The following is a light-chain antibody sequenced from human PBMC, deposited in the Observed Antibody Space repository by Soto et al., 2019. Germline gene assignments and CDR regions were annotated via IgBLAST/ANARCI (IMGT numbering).Light chain of an antibody. CDR2: KAS. Sequence: DIQMTQSPSTLSGSVGARVTITCRASQTISSWLAWYQQKPGKAPKLLIYKASTLKSGVPSRFSGSGSGTEFTLTIRSLQPDDFATYYCKHYNSYSEAFGQGTKVDIK. CDR3: KHYNSYSEA. CDR1: QTISSW. J-gene: IGKJ1*01. V-gene: IGKV1-5*03.